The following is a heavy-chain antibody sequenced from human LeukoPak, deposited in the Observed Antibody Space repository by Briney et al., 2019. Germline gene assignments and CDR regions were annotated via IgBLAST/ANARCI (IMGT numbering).Heavy chain of an antibody. Sequence: SGPTLVKPTQTLTLTCTFSGFSLSTSGVGVGWIRQPPGKALVWLALIYWDDDKRYSPSLKSRLTITKDTSKNQVVLTMTNMDPVDTATYYCAHIGVVAASDWFDPWGQGTLVTVSS. CDR1: GFSLSTSGVG. J-gene: IGHJ5*02. CDR2: IYWDDDK. V-gene: IGHV2-5*02. CDR3: AHIGVVAASDWFDP. D-gene: IGHD2-15*01.